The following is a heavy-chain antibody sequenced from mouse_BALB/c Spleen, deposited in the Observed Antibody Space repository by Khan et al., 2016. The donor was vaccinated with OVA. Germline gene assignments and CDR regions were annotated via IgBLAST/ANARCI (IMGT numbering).Heavy chain of an antibody. CDR3: ARIFIGTTDYAMDY. J-gene: IGHJ4*01. D-gene: IGHD2-14*01. CDR1: GFSLTSSG. CDR2: IWSGGSK. V-gene: IGHV2-2*02. Sequence: QVQLKESGPGLVQPSQSLSISCTVSGFSLTSSGVHWVRQSPGKGLEWLGVIWSGGSKDYNEAFISRLSICKENSKNQAFYKMNSLHDNVTDIYYCARIFIGTTDYAMDYWGQGTSVTGSS.